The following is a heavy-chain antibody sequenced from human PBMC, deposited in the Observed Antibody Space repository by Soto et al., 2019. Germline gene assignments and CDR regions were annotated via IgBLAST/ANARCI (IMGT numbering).Heavy chain of an antibody. D-gene: IGHD3-10*01. J-gene: IGHJ6*02. Sequence: PGESLKISCKGSGYSFTSYWNGWVRQMPGKGLEWMGIIYPGDSDTRYSPSFQGQVTISADKSISTAYLQWSSLKASDTAMYYCARRQYYGSGSYYPIYYYGRDVWGQGTTVTVSS. CDR1: GYSFTSYW. V-gene: IGHV5-51*01. CDR3: ARRQYYGSGSYYPIYYYGRDV. CDR2: IYPGDSDT.